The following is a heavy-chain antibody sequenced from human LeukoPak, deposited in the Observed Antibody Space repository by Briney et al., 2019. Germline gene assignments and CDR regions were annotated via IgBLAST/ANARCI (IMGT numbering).Heavy chain of an antibody. D-gene: IGHD2-2*01. V-gene: IGHV3-23*01. CDR2: ITLSGGST. CDR1: GFTFSSYD. CDR3: AKRGNPAVGHHYLDV. J-gene: IGHJ6*03. Sequence: GGSLRLSCAASGFTFSSYDMSWVRQAPGKGLEWVSSITLSGGSTFYADSVKGRFTISRDNSKNTLYLQMNSLGAEDTAVYYCAKRGNPAVGHHYLDVWAKGPRSVSP.